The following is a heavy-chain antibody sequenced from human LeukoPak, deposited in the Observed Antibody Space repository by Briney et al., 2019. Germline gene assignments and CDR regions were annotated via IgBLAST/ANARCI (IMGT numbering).Heavy chain of an antibody. CDR3: ASSLHCSGGSCYSGVYYYYGMDV. CDR1: GYTFTSYA. Sequence: ASVKVSCKASGYTFTSYAMHWVRQAPGQRLEWMGWINAGNGNTKYSQKFQGRVTITRDTSASTAYMELSSLRSEDTAVYYCASSLHCSGGSCYSGVYYYYGMDVWGQGTTVTVSS. D-gene: IGHD2-15*01. CDR2: INAGNGNT. V-gene: IGHV1-3*01. J-gene: IGHJ6*02.